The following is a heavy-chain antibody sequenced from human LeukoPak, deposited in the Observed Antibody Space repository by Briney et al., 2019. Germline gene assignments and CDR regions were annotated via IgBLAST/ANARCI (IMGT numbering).Heavy chain of an antibody. V-gene: IGHV3-48*03. J-gene: IGHJ1*01. D-gene: IGHD5-12*01. Sequence: PGGSLRLSCADPGFTFGSSEINWVRQPPRRGPQWVSSITGDSSSIYYADSVKGRFTISRDRDRGKILVYLDMSSLRDEDTDVYYCDYQGNWGPGTLVTVSS. CDR1: GFTFGSSE. CDR2: ITGDSSSI. CDR3: DYQGN.